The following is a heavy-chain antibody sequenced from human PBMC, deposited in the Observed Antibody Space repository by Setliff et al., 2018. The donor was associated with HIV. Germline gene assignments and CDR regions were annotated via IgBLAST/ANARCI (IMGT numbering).Heavy chain of an antibody. CDR1: GYTFTNFA. CDR2: LNGGNGNT. CDR3: ARGLRYFDWLTHLGAFDV. J-gene: IGHJ3*01. Sequence: ASVKVSCKASGYTFTNFAIHWVRQAPGQRLEWMGWLNGGNGNTKYAQKFQGRVTITRDTSASAVYMELISLRSEGTAVYYCARGLRYFDWLTHLGAFDVWGQGTMVTV. D-gene: IGHD3-9*01. V-gene: IGHV1-3*01.